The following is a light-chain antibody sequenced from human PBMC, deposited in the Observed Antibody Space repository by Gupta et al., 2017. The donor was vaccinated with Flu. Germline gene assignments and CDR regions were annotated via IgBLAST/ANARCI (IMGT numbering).Light chain of an antibody. CDR1: SSNISRQS. CDR3: GRWDTTWDDSRSAPD. CDR2: ANT. J-gene: IGLJ1*01. V-gene: IGLV1-51*01. Sequence: SGSGSSSNISRQSVSWYQRLPGAAPKLRNYANTKGPSGIHDRFSGSKSGTSATLGITGLQTGDEADYYCGRWDTTWDDSRSAPDFGPGTKVTVL.